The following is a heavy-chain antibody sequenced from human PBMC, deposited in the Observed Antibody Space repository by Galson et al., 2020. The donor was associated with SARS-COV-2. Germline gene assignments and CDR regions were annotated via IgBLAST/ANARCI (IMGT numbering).Heavy chain of an antibody. J-gene: IGHJ6*02. CDR1: GFPFSTYS. CDR2: ISTSSSYT. V-gene: IGHV3-21*01. D-gene: IGHD5-18*01. Sequence: NSGGSLRLSCAASGFPFSTYSMNWVRLAPGKGLEWVSSISTSSSYTYYVDSVKGRFSISRHNPRNSLYLQMNSLRAEDTAVYYCARDEGIRGYNYGRLYYGMDVWGQGTTVTVSS. CDR3: ARDEGIRGYNYGRLYYGMDV.